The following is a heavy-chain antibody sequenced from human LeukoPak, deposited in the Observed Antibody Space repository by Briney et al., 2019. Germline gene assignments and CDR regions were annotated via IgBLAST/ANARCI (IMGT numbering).Heavy chain of an antibody. CDR3: ARDSPDIVATIEAFDI. Sequence: PGGSLRLSCAASGFTFSSYSMNWVPQAPGKGLEWVSSISSSSSYIYYADSVKGRFTISRDNAKNSLYLQMNSLRAEDTAVYYCARDSPDIVATIEAFDIWGQGTMVTVSS. CDR2: ISSSSSYI. J-gene: IGHJ3*02. V-gene: IGHV3-21*01. CDR1: GFTFSSYS. D-gene: IGHD5-12*01.